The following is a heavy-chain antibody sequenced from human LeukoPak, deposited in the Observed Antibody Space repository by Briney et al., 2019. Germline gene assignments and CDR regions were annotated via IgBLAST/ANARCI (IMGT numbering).Heavy chain of an antibody. CDR3: ARALVEAAHFDY. V-gene: IGHV1-69*04. Sequence: SVKVSCKASGGTFSSYAISWVRQAPGQGLEWMGRIIPILGIANYAQKFQGRVTITADKSTSTAYMELSSLRSEDTAVYYCARALVEAAHFDYWGQGTLVTASS. CDR1: GGTFSSYA. CDR2: IIPILGIA. J-gene: IGHJ4*02.